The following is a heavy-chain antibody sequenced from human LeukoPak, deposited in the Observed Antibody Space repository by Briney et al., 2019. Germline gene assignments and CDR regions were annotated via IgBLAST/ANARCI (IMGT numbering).Heavy chain of an antibody. CDR2: INHSGST. D-gene: IGHD3-22*01. CDR3: PRVYDSSGYYLAY. V-gene: IGHV4-34*01. CDR1: GGSFSDYH. Sequence: SETLSLTCAVYGGSFSDYHWTWIRQPPGKGLEWMGEINHSGSTNYNPSLKSRVTLSADTSKNQFSLKLNSVTAADTAVYYCPRVYDSSGYYLAYWGQGTLVTVSS. J-gene: IGHJ4*02.